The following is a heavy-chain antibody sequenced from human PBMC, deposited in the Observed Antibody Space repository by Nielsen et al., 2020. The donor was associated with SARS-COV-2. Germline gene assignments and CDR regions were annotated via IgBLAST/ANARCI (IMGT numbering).Heavy chain of an antibody. Sequence: SGPTLVKPTQTLTLTCSFSGFSLRDSGVGVGWIRQPPGKALEWLALIYWDDDKRYNPSLNNRLTLTKDTSKNQVVLTVTDVDPVDTARYYCAHTVGFAIVANIGGDNAFDSWGQGTMVTVSS. CDR1: GFSLRDSGVG. V-gene: IGHV2-5*02. J-gene: IGHJ3*02. D-gene: IGHD5-12*01. CDR2: IYWDDDK. CDR3: AHTVGFAIVANIGGDNAFDS.